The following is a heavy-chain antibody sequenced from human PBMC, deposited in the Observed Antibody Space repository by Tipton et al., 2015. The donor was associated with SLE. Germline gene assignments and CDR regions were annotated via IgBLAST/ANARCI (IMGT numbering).Heavy chain of an antibody. J-gene: IGHJ4*02. CDR1: GFTFDDYA. D-gene: IGHD6-19*01. CDR3: ARDSSGWYVY. V-gene: IGHV3-9*01. CDR2: ISWNSGSI. Sequence: SLRLSCAASGFTFDDYAMHWVRQAPGKGLEWVSGISWNSGSIGYADSVKGRFTISRDNSKNTLYLQMNSLRAEDTAVYYCARDSSGWYVYWGQGTLVTVSS.